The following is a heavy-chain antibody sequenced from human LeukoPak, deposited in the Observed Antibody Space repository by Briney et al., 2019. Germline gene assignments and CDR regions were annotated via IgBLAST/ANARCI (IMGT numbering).Heavy chain of an antibody. CDR2: IRYDGSNK. D-gene: IGHD3-9*01. CDR3: ARDGAYDILTGYFDY. Sequence: GGSLRLSCAASGFTFSSYGMHWARQAPGKGLEWVAVIRYDGSNKYYADSVKGRFTISRDNSKNTLYLQMNSLRAEDTAVYYCARDGAYDILTGYFDYWGQGTLVTVSS. V-gene: IGHV3-33*01. J-gene: IGHJ4*02. CDR1: GFTFSSYG.